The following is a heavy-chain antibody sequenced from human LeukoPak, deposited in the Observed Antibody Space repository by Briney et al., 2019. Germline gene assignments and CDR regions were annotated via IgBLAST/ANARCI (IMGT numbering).Heavy chain of an antibody. J-gene: IGHJ6*03. Sequence: PSETLSLTCTVSGGSISSYYWSWIRQPPGKGLEWIGYIYYSGSTNYNPSLKSRVTISVDTSKNQFSLKLSSVTAADTAVYYCARGIAVAGPSYYYYYMDVWGKGTTVTISS. CDR1: GGSISSYY. CDR2: IYYSGST. V-gene: IGHV4-59*01. D-gene: IGHD6-19*01. CDR3: ARGIAVAGPSYYYYYMDV.